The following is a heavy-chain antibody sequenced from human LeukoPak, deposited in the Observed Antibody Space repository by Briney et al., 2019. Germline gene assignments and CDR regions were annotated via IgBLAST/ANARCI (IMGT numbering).Heavy chain of an antibody. J-gene: IGHJ3*02. V-gene: IGHV3-21*01. CDR3: ARNAWFGEPTDAFDI. D-gene: IGHD3-10*01. CDR1: GFTFSSYS. Sequence: PGGSLRLSCAASGFTFSSYSMNSVRQAPGRGLEWVSSISSSSSYIYYADSVKGRVTISRDNAKNSLYLQMNSLRAEDTAVYYCARNAWFGEPTDAFDIWGQGTMVTVSS. CDR2: ISSSSSYI.